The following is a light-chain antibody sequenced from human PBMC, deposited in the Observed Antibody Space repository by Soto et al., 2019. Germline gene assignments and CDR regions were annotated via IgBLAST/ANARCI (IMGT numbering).Light chain of an antibody. CDR1: SGDVGGYDS. Sequence: QSVLTQPASVSGSPGQSITISCTGTSGDVGGYDSVSWYQQHPGKAPKLIIYDVNNRPSGVSHRFSGSKSGNTASLTISGLQAEDEADFYCSSYTSSTTPYVFGTGTKVTVL. V-gene: IGLV2-14*03. CDR2: DVN. J-gene: IGLJ1*01. CDR3: SSYTSSTTPYV.